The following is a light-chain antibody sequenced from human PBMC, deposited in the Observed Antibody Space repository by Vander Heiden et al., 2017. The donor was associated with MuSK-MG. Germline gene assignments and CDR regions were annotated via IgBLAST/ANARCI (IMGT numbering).Light chain of an antibody. CDR1: QSISSW. Sequence: DIQMTQSPSTLSASVGDRVTITCRASQSISSWLAWYQQKPGKAPKLLIYDASSWESGVPSRFSGSGSGTEFTLTISSLQPDDFANYYCQQYNSQYTFGQGTKLEIK. CDR2: DAS. J-gene: IGKJ2*01. V-gene: IGKV1-5*01. CDR3: QQYNSQYT.